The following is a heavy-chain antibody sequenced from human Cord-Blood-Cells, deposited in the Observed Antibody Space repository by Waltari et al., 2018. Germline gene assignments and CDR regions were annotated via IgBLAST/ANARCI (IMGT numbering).Heavy chain of an antibody. Sequence: QVQLVQSGAEVKKPGASVKVSCKASGYTFTGYYMHWVRQAPGQGLEWMGGINPNSGGTNYAQKLQGWVTMTRDTSISTAYMELSRLRSDDTAVYYCARGYCSSTSCYDAFDIWGQGTMVTVSS. CDR3: ARGYCSSTSCYDAFDI. J-gene: IGHJ3*02. CDR1: GYTFTGYY. D-gene: IGHD2-2*01. CDR2: INPNSGGT. V-gene: IGHV1-2*04.